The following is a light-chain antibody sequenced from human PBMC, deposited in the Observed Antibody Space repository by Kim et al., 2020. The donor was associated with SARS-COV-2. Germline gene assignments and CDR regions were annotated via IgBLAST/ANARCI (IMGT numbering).Light chain of an antibody. J-gene: IGLJ1*01. CDR1: ISDVDGYTP. CDR2: QLI. CDR3: SSPAGRDNIYV. V-gene: IGLV2-8*01. Sequence: QSALTQPPSASGSPGQSVTISCTGAISDVDGYTPVSWYQQHPGKAPKLIISQLIKRPSGVPDRFSGSKSGHTASLTVSGLQAEDEADYYCSSPAGRDNIYVFGTGTKVTVL.